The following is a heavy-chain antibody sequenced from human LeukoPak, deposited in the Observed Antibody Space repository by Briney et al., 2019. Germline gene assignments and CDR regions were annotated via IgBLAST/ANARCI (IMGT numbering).Heavy chain of an antibody. CDR3: ARHWGVDYGDYSRDY. D-gene: IGHD4-17*01. Sequence: PSETLSLTCTVSGGSISSSSYSWGWIRQPPGKGLEWIGSIYYSGSTYYNPSLKSRVTISVDTSKNQFSLKLSSVTAADTAVYYCARHWGVDYGDYSRDYWGQGTLVTVSS. CDR2: IYYSGST. CDR1: GGSISSSSYS. J-gene: IGHJ4*02. V-gene: IGHV4-39*01.